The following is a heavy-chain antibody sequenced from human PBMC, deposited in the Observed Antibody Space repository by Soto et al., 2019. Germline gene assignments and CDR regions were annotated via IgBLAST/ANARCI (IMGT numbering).Heavy chain of an antibody. CDR2: ISSSGDST. Sequence: EAQLLESGGGLVQPGGSLRLSCAASGFTFSTYAMSWVRQAPGKGLDWVSSISSSGDSTKYADSVKGRFTISRDNSKNPRYLQMNNLGAADTAIYDCAKNGYCSGTNCYAPFDTWGQGTLVTVSS. V-gene: IGHV3-23*01. CDR3: AKNGYCSGTNCYAPFDT. J-gene: IGHJ5*02. CDR1: GFTFSTYA. D-gene: IGHD2-2*01.